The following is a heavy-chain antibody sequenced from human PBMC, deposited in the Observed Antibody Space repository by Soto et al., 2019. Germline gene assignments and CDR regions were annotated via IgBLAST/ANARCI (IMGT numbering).Heavy chain of an antibody. CDR3: AREGSYSAYNFAHGIQLWSFNF. D-gene: IGHD5-12*01. J-gene: IGHJ4*02. CDR2: IFSSGST. V-gene: IGHV4-4*07. Sequence: SETLSLTCTVSGGSINTFYWSWVRQPAGKGLEWIGRIFSSGSTSFNPSLESRVAMSVDTSKNHFSLNLSSVTAADMAVYYCAREGSYSAYNFAHGIQLWSFNFWGQGALVTVSS. CDR1: GGSINTFY.